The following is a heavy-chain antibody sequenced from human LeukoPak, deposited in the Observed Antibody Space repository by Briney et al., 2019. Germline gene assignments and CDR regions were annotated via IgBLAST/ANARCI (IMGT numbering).Heavy chain of an antibody. D-gene: IGHD3-10*01. Sequence: GASVKVSCKASGYTFTGYYMHWVRQAPGQGLEWMGWINPNSGGTNYAQKFQGRVTMTRATSISTAYMELSRLRSDDTAVYYCARQGRDYYGSGSPLPFDYWGQGTLVTVSS. CDR2: INPNSGGT. J-gene: IGHJ4*02. CDR1: GYTFTGYY. CDR3: ARQGRDYYGSGSPLPFDY. V-gene: IGHV1-2*02.